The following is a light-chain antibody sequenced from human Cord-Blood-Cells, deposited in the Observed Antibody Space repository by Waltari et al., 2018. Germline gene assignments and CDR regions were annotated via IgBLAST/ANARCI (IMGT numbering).Light chain of an antibody. J-gene: IGKJ1*01. CDR1: QSVSSCY. CDR3: QQYGSSWT. CDR2: GAS. Sequence: DNAFTYTSGPLSLSLGERATLSCRASQSVSSCYLAWYQQKPGQAPRLLIYGASSRATGIPDRFSGSGSGTDFTLTISRLEPEDFAVYYCQQYGSSWTFGQGTKVEIK. V-gene: IGKV3-20*01.